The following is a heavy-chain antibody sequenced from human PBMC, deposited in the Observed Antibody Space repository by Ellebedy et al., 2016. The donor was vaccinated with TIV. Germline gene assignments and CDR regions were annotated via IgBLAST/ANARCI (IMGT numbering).Heavy chain of an antibody. D-gene: IGHD2-21*02. CDR3: ARIEVVSGAYHGMDV. J-gene: IGHJ6*02. CDR1: GGSISSSSYF. CDR2: VYYSGRT. V-gene: IGHV4-39*01. Sequence: SETLSLXXTVSGGSISSSSYFWGWIRQPPGKGLEWIGSVYYSGRTHYNPSLKSRVTISVDTSKNQFSLRLSSVTAADTAVYYCARIEVVSGAYHGMDVWGQGTLVTVSS.